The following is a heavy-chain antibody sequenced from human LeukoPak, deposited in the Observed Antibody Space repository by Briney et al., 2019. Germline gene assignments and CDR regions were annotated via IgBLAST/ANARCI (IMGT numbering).Heavy chain of an antibody. D-gene: IGHD1-1*01. CDR2: ISAYNGNT. CDR3: ARDKLERRPYYYGMDV. V-gene: IGHV1-18*04. Sequence: GASVKVSCKASGYTFTRYGISWVRQAPGQGLEWMGWISAYNGNTNYAQKLQGRVTMTTDTSTSTAYMELRSLRSDDTAVYYCARDKLERRPYYYGMDVWGKGTTVTVSS. CDR1: GYTFTRYG. J-gene: IGHJ6*04.